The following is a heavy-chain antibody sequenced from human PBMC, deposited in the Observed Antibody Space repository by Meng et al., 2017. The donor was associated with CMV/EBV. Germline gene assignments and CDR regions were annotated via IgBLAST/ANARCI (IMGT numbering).Heavy chain of an antibody. J-gene: IGHJ4*02. V-gene: IGHV3-23*03. CDR1: GFTFSSYA. CDR3: AKGGSLRYFDWYPVDY. Sequence: GESLKIPCAASGFTFSSYAMSWVRQAPGKGLEWVSVIYSGGSSTYYADSVKGRFTISRDNSKNTLYLQMNSLRAEDTAVYYCAKGGSLRYFDWYPVDYWGQGTLVTVSS. CDR2: IYSGGSST. D-gene: IGHD3-9*01.